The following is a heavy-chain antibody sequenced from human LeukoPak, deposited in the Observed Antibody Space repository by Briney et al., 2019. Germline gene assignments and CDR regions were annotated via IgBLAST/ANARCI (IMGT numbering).Heavy chain of an antibody. J-gene: IGHJ4*02. CDR1: GGSISSSTYY. D-gene: IGHD6-13*01. V-gene: IGHV4-39*01. Sequence: SETLSLTCTGSGGSISSSTYYWGWIRQSPGKGLEWIGSMSYRGSAYYNPSLKSRVTISVDTSKNQFSLKLSSVTAADTAVYYCARVAGAATEYLDCWGQGTLVTVSS. CDR3: ARVAGAATEYLDC. CDR2: MSYRGSA.